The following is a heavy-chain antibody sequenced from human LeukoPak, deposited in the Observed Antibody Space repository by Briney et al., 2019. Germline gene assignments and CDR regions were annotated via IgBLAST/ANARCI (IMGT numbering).Heavy chain of an antibody. V-gene: IGHV3-66*01. J-gene: IGHJ6*02. CDR3: ARDTIVVRGVQYYYGMDV. CDR1: GFTVSSSY. D-gene: IGHD3-10*01. CDR2: IYSGGST. Sequence: TGGSLRLSCAASGFTVSSSYMSWVRQAPGKGLEWVSVIYSGGSTYYADSVKGRFTISRDNSKNTLYLQMNSLRAEDTAVYYCARDTIVVRGVQYYYGMDVWGQGTTVTVFS.